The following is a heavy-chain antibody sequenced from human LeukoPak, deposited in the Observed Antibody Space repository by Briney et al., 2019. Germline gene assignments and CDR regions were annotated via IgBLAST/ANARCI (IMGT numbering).Heavy chain of an antibody. D-gene: IGHD3-22*01. CDR3: ATTPRTLNYYDSGGRDY. V-gene: IGHV3-53*01. CDR1: GFPFRSNY. Sequence: PGGSLRLSCAASGFPFRSNYMSGGRQAPGKGLEGGSVIYSVGITYYAHSVKCPFTISRDNSKNTLYLQMNSLRAEDTAVYYCATTPRTLNYYDSGGRDYWGQGTLVTVSS. CDR2: IYSVGIT. J-gene: IGHJ4*02.